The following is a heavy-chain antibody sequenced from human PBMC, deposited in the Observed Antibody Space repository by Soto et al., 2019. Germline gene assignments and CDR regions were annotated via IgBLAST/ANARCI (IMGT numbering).Heavy chain of an antibody. Sequence: VASVKVSCKVSGYTLTELSMHWVRQAPGKGLEWMGGFDPEDGETIYAQKFQGRVTMTEDTSTDTAYMELSSLRSEDTAVYYCATGYYDSSGYPSMDVWGQGTTVTVSS. CDR2: FDPEDGET. CDR1: GYTLTELS. V-gene: IGHV1-24*01. CDR3: ATGYYDSSGYPSMDV. D-gene: IGHD3-22*01. J-gene: IGHJ6*02.